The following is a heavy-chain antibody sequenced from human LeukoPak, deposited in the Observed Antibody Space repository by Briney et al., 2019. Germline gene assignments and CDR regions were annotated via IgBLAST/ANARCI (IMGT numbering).Heavy chain of an antibody. J-gene: IGHJ4*02. CDR1: GFTFSSCS. V-gene: IGHV3-21*01. D-gene: IGHD1-7*01. CDR2: ISSSSSYI. Sequence: GGSLRLSCAASGFTFSSCSMNWVRQAPGKGLEWVSSISSSSSYIYYADSVKGRFTISRDNAKNSLYLQMNSLRAEDTAVYYCARDYLRNYQPDYWGQGTLVTVSS. CDR3: ARDYLRNYQPDY.